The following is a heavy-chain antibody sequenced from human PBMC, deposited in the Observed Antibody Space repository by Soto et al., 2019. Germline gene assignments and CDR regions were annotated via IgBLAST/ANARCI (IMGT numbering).Heavy chain of an antibody. J-gene: IGHJ4*02. CDR1: GFTFGGYA. CDR2: IRGKAYGGTT. CDR3: SKIPPTWETRPYYVDS. Sequence: PGGSLRLSCTTSGFTFGGYALSWVRQAPGKGLEWVGFIRGKAYGGTTEYAASVQGRFTISRDDSRSILYLQMNSLRTDDTAVYYCSKIPPTWETRPYYVDSWGQGTLVTVSS. D-gene: IGHD7-27*01. V-gene: IGHV3-49*04.